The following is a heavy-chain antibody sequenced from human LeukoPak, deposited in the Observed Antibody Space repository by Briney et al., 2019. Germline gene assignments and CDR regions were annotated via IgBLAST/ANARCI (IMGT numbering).Heavy chain of an antibody. CDR3: ARGGNYGILTVLYWFDP. Sequence: SETLSLTCAVYGGSFSGYYWSWIRQPPGKGLEWIGEINHSGSTNYSPSLKSRGTISLDQTQHQFPLKLSYVTAAGPAVDYFARGGNYGILTVLYWFDPWGQGTLVTVSS. CDR2: INHSGST. J-gene: IGHJ5*02. D-gene: IGHD3-9*01. CDR1: GGSFSGYY. V-gene: IGHV4-34*01.